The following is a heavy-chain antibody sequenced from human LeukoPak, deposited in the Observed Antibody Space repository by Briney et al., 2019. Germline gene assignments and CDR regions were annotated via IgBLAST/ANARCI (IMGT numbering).Heavy chain of an antibody. CDR2: IYHSGST. CDR3: ARVPDSTYYFDY. D-gene: IGHD1-14*01. V-gene: IGHV4-38-2*02. CDR1: GYSISSGYY. J-gene: IGHJ4*02. Sequence: SETLSLTCTVSGYSISSGYYWGWIRQPPGKGLEWIGSIYHSGSTYYNPSLKSRVTISVDTSKNQFSLKLSSVTAADTAVYYCARVPDSTYYFDYWGQGTLVTVSS.